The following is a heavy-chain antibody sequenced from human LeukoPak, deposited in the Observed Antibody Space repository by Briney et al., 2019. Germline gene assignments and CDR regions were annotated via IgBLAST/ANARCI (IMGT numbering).Heavy chain of an antibody. Sequence: GGSLRLSCAASGFTFSSYSMNWVRQAPGKGLEWVSSISSSSSYIYYADSVKGRFTISRDNAKNSLYLQMNSLRAEDTAVYYCARVVGTGSYPDYYYYMDVWGKGTTVTVSS. J-gene: IGHJ6*03. CDR1: GFTFSSYS. D-gene: IGHD1-26*01. CDR2: ISSSSSYI. CDR3: ARVVGTGSYPDYYYYMDV. V-gene: IGHV3-21*01.